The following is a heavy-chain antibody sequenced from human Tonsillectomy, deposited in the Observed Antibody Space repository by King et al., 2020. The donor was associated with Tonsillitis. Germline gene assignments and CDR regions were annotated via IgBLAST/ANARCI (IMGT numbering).Heavy chain of an antibody. V-gene: IGHV3-23*04. Sequence: EVQLVESGGGLVQPGGSLRLSCAASGFTFSLYAMSWVRQAPGKGLEWVSVISGSGSSTKYADSVKGRFTVSRDKSKNTLFLQMNSLRVEDTAVYFCAKDRLGSKDYFDYWGQGTVVTVSS. D-gene: IGHD1-26*01. CDR1: GFTFSLYA. CDR2: ISGSGSST. J-gene: IGHJ4*02. CDR3: AKDRLGSKDYFDY.